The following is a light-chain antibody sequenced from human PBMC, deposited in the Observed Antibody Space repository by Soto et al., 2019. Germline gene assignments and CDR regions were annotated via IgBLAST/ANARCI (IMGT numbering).Light chain of an antibody. Sequence: EKVMTQSPATLSLSLGERATLSCRASESVSNNLAWYHQRPGQAPRLLIYGASTRATGIPDRFSGSGSGTEFTLTITSLQSEDFAVYYCQQYDKWHRTLGQGTKVDIK. CDR3: QQYDKWHRT. V-gene: IGKV3-15*01. CDR1: ESVSNN. CDR2: GAS. J-gene: IGKJ1*01.